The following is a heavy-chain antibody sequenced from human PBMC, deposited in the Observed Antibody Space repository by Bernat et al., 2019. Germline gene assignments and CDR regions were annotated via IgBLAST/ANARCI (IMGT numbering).Heavy chain of an antibody. CDR3: AKVLSPPEPPDWYYFDY. J-gene: IGHJ4*02. CDR1: GFTFSSYG. Sequence: QVQLVESGGGVVQPGRSLRLSCAASGFTFSSYGMHWVRQAPGKGLEWVAVIWYDGSNKYYADSVKGRFTISRDNSKNTLYLQMNSLRAEDTAVYYCAKVLSPPEPPDWYYFDYWGQGTLVTVSS. V-gene: IGHV3-33*06. D-gene: IGHD1-14*01. CDR2: IWYDGSNK.